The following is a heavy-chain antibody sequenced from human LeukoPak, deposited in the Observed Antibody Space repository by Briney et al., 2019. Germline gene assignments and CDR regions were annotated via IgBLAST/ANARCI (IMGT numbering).Heavy chain of an antibody. CDR3: AKEYSSGWYYFDY. CDR2: ISYDGSNK. V-gene: IGHV3-30*18. Sequence: GGSLRLSCAASGFTFSSYGMHWVRQAPGKGLEWVAVISYDGSNKYYADSVKGRFTISRDNSKNTLYLQMNSLRAEDTAVYYCAKEYSSGWYYFDYWGQGTLVTVSS. D-gene: IGHD6-19*01. J-gene: IGHJ4*02. CDR1: GFTFSSYG.